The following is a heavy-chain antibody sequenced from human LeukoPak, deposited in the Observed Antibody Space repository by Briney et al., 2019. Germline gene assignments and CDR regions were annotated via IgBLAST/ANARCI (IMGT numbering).Heavy chain of an antibody. CDR2: ISSNGGST. V-gene: IGHV3-64*04. D-gene: IGHD5-24*01. CDR3: AKVQEMDTILPPFHY. Sequence: GGSLRLSCSASGFTFSNYAMHWVRQAPGKGLEYVSAISSNGGSTYYADSVKGRFTISRDNSKNTLYLKVNSLRAADTAIYYCAKVQEMDTILPPFHYWGQGTLVTVSS. J-gene: IGHJ4*02. CDR1: GFTFSNYA.